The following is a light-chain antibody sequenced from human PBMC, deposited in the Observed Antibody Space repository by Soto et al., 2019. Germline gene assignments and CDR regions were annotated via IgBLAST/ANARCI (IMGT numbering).Light chain of an antibody. J-gene: IGLJ3*02. V-gene: IGLV1-40*01. Sequence: QSVLTQPPSVSGAPGQRVTISCTGSSSNIGAGYDVHWYQQLPGTAPKLLIYGNSNRPSGVPDRFSGSKSGTSASLAITGLQAEAEDDYYCQSYHSSLSGWVFGGGTKLTVL. CDR1: SSNIGAGYD. CDR2: GNS. CDR3: QSYHSSLSGWV.